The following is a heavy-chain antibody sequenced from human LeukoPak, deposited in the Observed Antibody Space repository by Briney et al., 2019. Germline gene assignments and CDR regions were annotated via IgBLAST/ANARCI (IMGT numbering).Heavy chain of an antibody. Sequence: GGSLRLSCAASGFTVISNYMSWVRQAPGKGLEWVSVTYSGGSTYYADSVKRRFTISRDNSKNTLYLQMNSLRAEDTAVYYCARAEYFDRLFFTLWGQATLVTVSS. J-gene: IGHJ4*02. D-gene: IGHD3-9*01. CDR3: ARAEYFDRLFFTL. CDR1: GFTVISNY. CDR2: TYSGGST. V-gene: IGHV3-66*02.